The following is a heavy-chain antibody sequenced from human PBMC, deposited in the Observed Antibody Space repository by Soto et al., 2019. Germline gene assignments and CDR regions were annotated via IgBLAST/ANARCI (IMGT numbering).Heavy chain of an antibody. CDR2: ISGSGGST. D-gene: IGHD3-10*02. J-gene: IGHJ6*02. CDR3: VYVLSGLHYYAMDA. CDR1: GFTFSSYA. Sequence: GVSLRVSCAASGFTFSSYAMDWVRQAPGKGLEWVSAISGSGGSTYYADSVKGRFTISRDNSKNTLYLQMNSLRAEDSAVYYCVYVLSGLHYYAMDALGQRATVTVSS. V-gene: IGHV3-23*01.